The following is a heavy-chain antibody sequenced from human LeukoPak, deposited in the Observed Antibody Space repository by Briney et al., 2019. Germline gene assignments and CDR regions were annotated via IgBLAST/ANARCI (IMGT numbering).Heavy chain of an antibody. CDR1: GVSISSSNSY. CDR3: ASLRWLQLYFDY. V-gene: IGHV4-39*01. J-gene: IGHJ4*02. CDR2: IYYSGNT. D-gene: IGHD5-24*01. Sequence: PSETLSLTCAVSGVSISSSNSYWGWIRQPPGKGLEWIGSIYYSGNTYYNASLKSRVTISVDTSKNQFSLKLSSVTAADTAVYYCASLRWLQLYFDYWGQGTLVTVSS.